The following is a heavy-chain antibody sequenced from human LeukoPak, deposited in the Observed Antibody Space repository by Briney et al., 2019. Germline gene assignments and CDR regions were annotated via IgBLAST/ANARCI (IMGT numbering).Heavy chain of an antibody. CDR2: SNSDGSST. J-gene: IGHJ4*02. CDR1: GFTFSSYW. Sequence: PGGSLGLSCAASGFTFSSYWMHWVRQASGKGLVLVSRSNSDGSSTNCADSVKGRFTISRDNAKNTLYLQMNSLRAEDTAVYYCARGGDYPFDYWGQGTLVTVSS. CDR3: ARGGDYPFDY. D-gene: IGHD4-17*01. V-gene: IGHV3-74*01.